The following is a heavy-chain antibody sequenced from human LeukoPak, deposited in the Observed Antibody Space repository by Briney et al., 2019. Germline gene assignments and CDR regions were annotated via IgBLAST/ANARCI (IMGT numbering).Heavy chain of an antibody. CDR3: AELGITMIGGV. Sequence: GGFLKLSCEASGLTFSSYEMNWVRHASGQSLVWVSYICSIGSTIYYADSVKGRFTISRDNAKNSLYLQMKSLRAEDTAVYYCAELGITMIGGVWGKGTTVTISS. J-gene: IGHJ6*04. V-gene: IGHV3-48*03. D-gene: IGHD3-10*02. CDR2: ICSIGSTI. CDR1: GLTFSSYE.